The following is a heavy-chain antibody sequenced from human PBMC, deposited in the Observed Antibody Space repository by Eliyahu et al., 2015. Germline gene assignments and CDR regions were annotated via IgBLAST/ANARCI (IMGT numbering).Heavy chain of an antibody. V-gene: IGHV1-2*02. Sequence: LVQSGAEVKKPGASVKVSCEASGYTLTPYYXHWVRPAPGEGFEWMGWISPHTGGTNYAXKFKGRVTMTRDTSISTAYMXLSRLRSDDTAVYFCTKEXATYGDPEFDTWGQGTLVTVSS. CDR3: TKEXATYGDPEFDT. D-gene: IGHD1-14*01. CDR1: GYTLTPYY. J-gene: IGHJ4*02. CDR2: ISPHTGGT.